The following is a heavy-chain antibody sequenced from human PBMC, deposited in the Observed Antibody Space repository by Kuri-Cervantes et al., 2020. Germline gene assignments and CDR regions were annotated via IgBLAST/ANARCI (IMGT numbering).Heavy chain of an antibody. D-gene: IGHD2-15*01. CDR3: ARGGAVSGAFSWFDA. CDR2: TYYRSKWYI. V-gene: IGHV6-1*01. CDR1: GDYVSSGSSC. Sequence: SETLSLTCAISGDYVSSGSSCWTWIRQSPSRGLEWLARTYYRSKWYIDYAVSVKSRGTINPDTSRNQFSLQLKSVTPEDTAVYFCARGGAVSGAFSWFDAWGQGTPVTVSS. J-gene: IGHJ5*02.